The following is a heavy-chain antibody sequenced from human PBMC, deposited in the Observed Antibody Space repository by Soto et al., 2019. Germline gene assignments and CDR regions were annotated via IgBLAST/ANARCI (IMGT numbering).Heavy chain of an antibody. J-gene: IGHJ2*01. CDR2: IYWNDDK. Sequence: QITLKESGPTLVKPTQTLTLTCTFSGFALSTSGVGVGWIRQSPGKALEWVALIYWNDDKRYSPFLKSRLTITKDTSKNQVVLTMTNMDPVDTATYYCAHTLSSADYVSWYFDLWGRGTLVTVSS. D-gene: IGHD3-16*01. CDR3: AHTLSSADYVSWYFDL. V-gene: IGHV2-5*01. CDR1: GFALSTSGVG.